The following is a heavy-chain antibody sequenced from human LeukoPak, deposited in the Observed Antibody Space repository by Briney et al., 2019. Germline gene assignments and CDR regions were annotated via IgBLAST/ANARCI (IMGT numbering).Heavy chain of an antibody. J-gene: IGHJ4*02. CDR2: IYYSGST. CDR1: GGSISSYY. V-gene: IGHV4-59*01. Sequence: SETLSLTCTVSGGSISSYYWSWIRQPPGKGQEWIGYIYYSGSTNYNPSLKSRVTISVDTSKNQFSLKLSSVTAADTAVYYCASLVLDSSGYYLDYWGQGTLVTVSS. CDR3: ASLVLDSSGYYLDY. D-gene: IGHD3-22*01.